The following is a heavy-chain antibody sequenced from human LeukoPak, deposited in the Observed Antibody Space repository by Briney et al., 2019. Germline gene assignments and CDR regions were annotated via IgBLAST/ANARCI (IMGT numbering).Heavy chain of an antibody. CDR1: GFTFSDYG. J-gene: IGHJ6*02. CDR2: ISFDGSNK. CDR3: AKDLDIVVVSASSSGMDV. V-gene: IGHV3-30*18. D-gene: IGHD2-2*01. Sequence: GRSLRLSCAASGFTFSDYGMPWVRQAPGKGLEWVAVISFDGSNKYYADSLKGRFAISRDNSKNTLYLQMNSLRPEDTAVYYCAKDLDIVVVSASSSGMDVWGQGTTVTVSS.